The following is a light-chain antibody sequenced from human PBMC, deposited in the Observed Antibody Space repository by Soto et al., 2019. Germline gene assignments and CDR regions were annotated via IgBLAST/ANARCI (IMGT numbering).Light chain of an antibody. Sequence: EIVLMKSPGTLSLSPGERATLSCRAMQTLRRTYISWYQQKPGQAPVVLIYCSSKSATGIADRFSGSGSGTDFSPTLSRLEPEDFAVYYWHQYDHXPQTYGQRTKV. CDR3: HQYDHXPQT. J-gene: IGKJ2*01. CDR1: QTLRRTY. CDR2: CSS. V-gene: IGKV3-20*01.